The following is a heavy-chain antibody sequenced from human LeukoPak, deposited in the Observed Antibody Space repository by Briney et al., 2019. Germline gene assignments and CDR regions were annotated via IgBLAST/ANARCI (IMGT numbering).Heavy chain of an antibody. CDR1: GFTFSNAW. Sequence: GGSLRLSCAASGFTFSNAWMSWVRQAPGKGLEWVAAIGNSDETYYADAVKGRFTISRDSSKNTLYLQMNSLRAEDTAVYYCAKDPMTSVTTTAYWGQGTLVTVSS. D-gene: IGHD4-17*01. CDR3: AKDPMTSVTTTAY. CDR2: IGNSDET. J-gene: IGHJ4*02. V-gene: IGHV3-23*01.